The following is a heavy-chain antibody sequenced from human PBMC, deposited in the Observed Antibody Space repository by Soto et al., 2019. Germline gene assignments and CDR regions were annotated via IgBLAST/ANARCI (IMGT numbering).Heavy chain of an antibody. J-gene: IGHJ4*02. CDR2: ISPDGGRT. V-gene: IGHV1-46*01. CDR1: GYTFTTYY. CDR3: ANRDPGHY. Sequence: QVQLVQSGAEVKKPGASVKVSCKASGYTFTTYYMHWVRQAPGQGLEWMGIISPDGGRTSYAQKSKGRVTMTRDTSTSTVYMELRGLRSEDTAVYYCANRDPGHYWGQGTLVTVSS.